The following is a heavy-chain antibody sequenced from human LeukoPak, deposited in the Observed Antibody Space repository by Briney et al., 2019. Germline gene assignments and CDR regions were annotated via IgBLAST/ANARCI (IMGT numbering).Heavy chain of an antibody. CDR3: ARGSDPYDFWSGYYTGYFDY. CDR2: IYYSGIT. Sequence: PSETLSLTCTVSGGSLSSYYWSWIRQPPGKGLEWIGYIYYSGITNYNPSLKSRVTISVDTSKNQFSLKLSSVTAAATAVYYCARGSDPYDFWSGYYTGYFDYWGQGTLVTVSS. D-gene: IGHD3-3*01. CDR1: GGSLSSYY. J-gene: IGHJ4*02. V-gene: IGHV4-59*12.